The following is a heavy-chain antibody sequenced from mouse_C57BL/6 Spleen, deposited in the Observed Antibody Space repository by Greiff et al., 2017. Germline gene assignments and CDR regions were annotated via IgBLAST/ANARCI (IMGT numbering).Heavy chain of an antibody. D-gene: IGHD3-2*02. J-gene: IGHJ2*01. CDR2: ISYDGSN. CDR3: ARRSQATPDY. V-gene: IGHV3-6*01. Sequence: EVQLQQSGPGLVKPSQSLSLTCSVTGYSITSGYYWNWIRQFPGNKLEWMGYISYDGSNKYNPSLKNRISITRDTSKNKFFLKLNSVTTEDTATYYWARRSQATPDYWGQGTTLTVSS. CDR1: GYSITSGYY.